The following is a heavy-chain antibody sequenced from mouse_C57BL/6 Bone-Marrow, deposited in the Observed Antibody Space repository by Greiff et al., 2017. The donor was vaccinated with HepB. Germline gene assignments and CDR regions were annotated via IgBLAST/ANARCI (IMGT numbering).Heavy chain of an antibody. Sequence: EVKLMESEGGLVQPGSSMKLSCTASGFTFSDYYMAWVRQVPEKGLEWVANINYDGSSTYYLDSLKSRFIISRDNAKNILYLQMSSLKSEDTATYYCAREGGGASYWDYFDYWGQGTTLTVSS. CDR2: INYDGSST. CDR1: GFTFSDYY. V-gene: IGHV5-16*01. CDR3: AREGGGASYWDYFDY. D-gene: IGHD1-1*01. J-gene: IGHJ2*01.